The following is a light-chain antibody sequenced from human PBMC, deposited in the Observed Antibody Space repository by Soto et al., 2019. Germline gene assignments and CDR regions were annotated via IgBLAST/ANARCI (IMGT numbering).Light chain of an antibody. Sequence: EIVLTQSPDTLSLSPGERATLSCRASQSVSSNYLAWYQQKPGQAPRFLIYDASSRATGIPDRFSGSGSGTDFTLTISRLEPEDFAVYYCQQYGSTPLTFGGGTKVDIQ. J-gene: IGKJ4*01. V-gene: IGKV3-20*01. CDR1: QSVSSNY. CDR2: DAS. CDR3: QQYGSTPLT.